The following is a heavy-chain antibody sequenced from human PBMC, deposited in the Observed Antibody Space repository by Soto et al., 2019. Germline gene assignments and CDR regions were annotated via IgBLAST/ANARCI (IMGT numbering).Heavy chain of an antibody. V-gene: IGHV3-30*18. J-gene: IGHJ6*02. D-gene: IGHD3-9*01. Sequence: SLRLSCAASGFTFSSSGMHWVRQAPGKGLERVAVISYDGSNKYYADSVKGRFTISRDNSKNTLYLQMNSLRAEDTAVYYCAKDLSGQTPNYDILTGYYLRGYGMDVWGQGTTVTVSS. CDR3: AKDLSGQTPNYDILTGYYLRGYGMDV. CDR1: GFTFSSSG. CDR2: ISYDGSNK.